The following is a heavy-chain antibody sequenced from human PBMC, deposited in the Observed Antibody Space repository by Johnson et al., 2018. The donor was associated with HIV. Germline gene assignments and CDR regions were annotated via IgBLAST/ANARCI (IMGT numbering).Heavy chain of an antibody. D-gene: IGHD1-26*01. CDR2: ISYNEDKK. CDR3: ARGDVGAFDI. V-gene: IGHV3-30*04. Sequence: QVQLLESGVGVVQPGRSLRLSCAASGFTFSSYAMHWVRQAPGKGLEWMAFISYNEDKKYYADSVKGRFTISRDNSKNILYLQMNSLRAEDTAVFHCARGDVGAFDIWGQGTMVTVSS. J-gene: IGHJ3*02. CDR1: GFTFSSYA.